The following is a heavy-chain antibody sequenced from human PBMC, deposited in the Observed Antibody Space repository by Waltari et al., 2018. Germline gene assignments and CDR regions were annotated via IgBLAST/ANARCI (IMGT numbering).Heavy chain of an antibody. CDR3: ARLVDY. Sequence: QVQLQESGPGLVKPSETLSLTCAVSGYSISSGYYWGWIRQPPGKGLAWIGSIYHSGSTYYNPSLKSRVTISVDTSKNQFSLKLSSVTASDTAVYYCARLVDYWGQGTLVTVSS. CDR1: GYSISSGYY. V-gene: IGHV4-38-2*01. CDR2: IYHSGST. J-gene: IGHJ4*02.